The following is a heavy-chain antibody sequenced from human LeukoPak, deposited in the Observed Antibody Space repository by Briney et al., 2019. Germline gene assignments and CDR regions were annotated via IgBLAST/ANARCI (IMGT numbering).Heavy chain of an antibody. CDR1: GGTFSSYA. CDR2: IIPIFGTA. V-gene: IGHV1-69*06. CDR3: ARVARHDYTYYPGGNYFDY. Sequence: SVKVSCKASGGTFSSYAISWVRQAPGQGLEWMGGIIPIFGTANYAQKFQGRVTITADKSTSTAYMELSSLRSEDTAVYYCARVARHDYTYYPGGNYFDYWGQGTLVTVSS. D-gene: IGHD4-11*01. J-gene: IGHJ4*02.